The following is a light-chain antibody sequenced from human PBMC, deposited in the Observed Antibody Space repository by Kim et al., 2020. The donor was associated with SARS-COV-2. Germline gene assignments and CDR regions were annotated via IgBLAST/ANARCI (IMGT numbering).Light chain of an antibody. CDR1: RGSIDDNY. J-gene: IGLJ2*01. CDR2: EDD. CDR3: QSYNRSNVV. V-gene: IGLV6-57*03. Sequence: GTTITLSCTRSRGSIDDNYVQWYQQRPGGVPIIVIYEDDQRPSGVSDRFSGSIDNSSNSASLTISGLKTEDEADYYCQSYNRSNVVFGGGTQLTVL.